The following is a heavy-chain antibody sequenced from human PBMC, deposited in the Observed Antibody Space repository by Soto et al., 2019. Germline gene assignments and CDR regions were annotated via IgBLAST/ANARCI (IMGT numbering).Heavy chain of an antibody. Sequence: GGSLRLSCAASGFTFSSYAMHWVRQAPGKGLEWVAVISYDGSNKYYADSVKCRFTISRDNSKNTLYLQMNSLRAEDTAVYYCARGSSSITIFGVVISPHKDNWFDPWGQGTLVTVSS. J-gene: IGHJ5*02. CDR2: ISYDGSNK. D-gene: IGHD3-3*01. CDR1: GFTFSSYA. CDR3: ARGSSSITIFGVVISPHKDNWFDP. V-gene: IGHV3-30-3*01.